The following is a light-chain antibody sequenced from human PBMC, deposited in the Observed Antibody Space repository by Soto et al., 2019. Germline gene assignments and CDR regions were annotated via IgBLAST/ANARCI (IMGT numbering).Light chain of an antibody. CDR2: SAS. Sequence: IQLTQSPSSLSASVGDRVTITSRASQGISNYLAWYQQKPGKAPKLLIYSASTLQRGVSSRFSGSGSGADFTLMISSLQPEDVATYFCQQANIYPFTFGLGTKVEIK. V-gene: IGKV1-9*01. CDR3: QQANIYPFT. J-gene: IGKJ3*01. CDR1: QGISNY.